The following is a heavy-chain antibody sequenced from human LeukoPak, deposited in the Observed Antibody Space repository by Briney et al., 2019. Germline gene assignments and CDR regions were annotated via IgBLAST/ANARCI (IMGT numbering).Heavy chain of an antibody. CDR3: ARVPSNWNFGEAFDY. V-gene: IGHV4-59*12. CDR1: GGSISSYS. D-gene: IGHD1-1*01. J-gene: IGHJ4*02. Sequence: SETLSLTCTVSGGSISSYSWSWIRQSPGKGLQWIGSISYGGSTNYDSSLKSRLTMSVDTSKNQFSLKLSSVTAADTAVYYCARVPSNWNFGEAFDYWGQGTLVTVSS. CDR2: ISYGGST.